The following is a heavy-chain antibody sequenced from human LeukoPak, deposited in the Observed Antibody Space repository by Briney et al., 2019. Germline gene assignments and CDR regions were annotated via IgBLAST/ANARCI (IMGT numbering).Heavy chain of an antibody. CDR3: AGTVKYYYDSSELGFDY. CDR2: IYYSGST. CDR1: GGSISSSSYY. D-gene: IGHD3-22*01. J-gene: IGHJ4*02. V-gene: IGHV4-39*01. Sequence: SETLSLTCTVSGGSISSSSYYWGWIRQPPGKGLEWIGSIYYSGSTYYNPSLKSRVTISVDTSKNQFSLKLSSVTAADRAVYYCAGTVKYYYDSSELGFDYWGQGTLVTVSS.